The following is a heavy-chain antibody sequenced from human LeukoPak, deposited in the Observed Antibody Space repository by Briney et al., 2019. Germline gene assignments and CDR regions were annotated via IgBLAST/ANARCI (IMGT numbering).Heavy chain of an antibody. CDR3: ARAITMVRGVSHYYYMDV. J-gene: IGHJ6*03. CDR2: ISSSGSTI. CDR1: GFTVSSNY. Sequence: GGSLRLSCAASGFTVSSNYMSWVRQAPGKGLEWVSYISSSGSTIYYADSVKGRFTISRDNAKNSLYLQMNSLRAEDTAVYYCARAITMVRGVSHYYYMDVWGKGTTVTISS. V-gene: IGHV3-11*04. D-gene: IGHD3-10*01.